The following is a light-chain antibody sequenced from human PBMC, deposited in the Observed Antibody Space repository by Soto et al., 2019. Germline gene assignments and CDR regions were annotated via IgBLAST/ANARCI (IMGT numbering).Light chain of an antibody. J-gene: IGLJ1*01. CDR1: SSDVGAYNF. CDR3: SAYTVSRTYV. V-gene: IGLV2-14*03. Sequence: QSALTQPASVSGSPGQSITISCTGTSSDVGAYNFVSWHQQHPGKAPKLMIYNVYDRPSGISYRFSGSKSGNTASLTISGLQGEDAADYYCSAYTVSRTYVFGTGTKVTV. CDR2: NVY.